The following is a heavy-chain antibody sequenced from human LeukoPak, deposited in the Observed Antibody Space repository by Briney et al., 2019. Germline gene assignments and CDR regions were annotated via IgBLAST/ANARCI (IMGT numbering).Heavy chain of an antibody. CDR1: EFTFSNYA. D-gene: IGHD5-24*01. CDR2: ESSHGNDG. V-gene: IGHV3-30*17. Sequence: GGSLRLSCAVSEFTFSNYAMHWVRQPPGKGLEWVAVESSHGNDGYYADSVRGRSTISRDNSKNTLYLQIDSLRLEDTAIYYCTRDAYNFNDFDYWGQGTLVTVSS. J-gene: IGHJ4*02. CDR3: TRDAYNFNDFDY.